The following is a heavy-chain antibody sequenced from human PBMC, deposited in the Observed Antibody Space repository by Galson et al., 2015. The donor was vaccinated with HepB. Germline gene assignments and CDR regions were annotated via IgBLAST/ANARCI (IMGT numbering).Heavy chain of an antibody. J-gene: IGHJ4*02. D-gene: IGHD2-2*01. CDR1: GFTFSSYA. Sequence: SLRLSCAASGFTFSSYAMHWVRQAPGKGLEWVAVISYDGSNKYYADSVKGRFTISRDNSKNTLYLQMNSLRAEDTAVYYCARERCSSTSCHAFDYWGQGTLVTVSS. V-gene: IGHV3-30*04. CDR3: ARERCSSTSCHAFDY. CDR2: ISYDGSNK.